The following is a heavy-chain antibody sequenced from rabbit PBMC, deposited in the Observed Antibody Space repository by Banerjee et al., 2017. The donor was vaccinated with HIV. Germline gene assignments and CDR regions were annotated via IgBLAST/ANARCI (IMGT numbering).Heavy chain of an antibody. D-gene: IGHD8-1*01. J-gene: IGHJ6*02. Sequence: QSLEESGGDLVKPGASLTLTCTASGFSFSSSDYMCWVRQAPGKGLEWISCIAGSSSDFTYSATWAKGRFTCSKTSSTTVTLQMTSLTVADTATYFCARDTGSSFSSYGMDPWGPGTLVTVS. CDR1: GFSFSSSDY. CDR3: ARDTGSSFSSYGMDP. CDR2: IAGSSSDFT. V-gene: IGHV1S40*01.